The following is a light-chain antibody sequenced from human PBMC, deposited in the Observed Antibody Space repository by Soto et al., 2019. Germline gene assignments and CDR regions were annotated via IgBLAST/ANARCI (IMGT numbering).Light chain of an antibody. Sequence: QMTQSPSTLSATAGDRVTITCRASQSVSNWLAWYQQKPGKAPNLLIYDVSSLENGLPSRFSGSGSGTEFILTISSLQPDDFTPYYCQHYDCYSWTFGQGSKVDIK. J-gene: IGKJ1*01. V-gene: IGKV1-5*01. CDR1: QSVSNW. CDR2: DVS. CDR3: QHYDCYSWT.